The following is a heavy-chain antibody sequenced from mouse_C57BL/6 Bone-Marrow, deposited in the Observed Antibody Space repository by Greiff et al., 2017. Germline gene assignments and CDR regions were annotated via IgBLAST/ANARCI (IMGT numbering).Heavy chain of an antibody. V-gene: IGHV1-64*01. CDR2: IHPNSGST. J-gene: IGHJ3*01. D-gene: IGHD2-3*01. CDR1: GYTFTSYW. Sequence: QVQLKQSGAELVKPGASVKLSCKASGYTFTSYWMHWVKQRPGQGLEWIGMIHPNSGSTNYNEKFKSKATLTVDKSSSTAYMQLSSLTSEDSAVYYCARYDGYYWFAYWGQGTLVTVSA. CDR3: ARYDGYYWFAY.